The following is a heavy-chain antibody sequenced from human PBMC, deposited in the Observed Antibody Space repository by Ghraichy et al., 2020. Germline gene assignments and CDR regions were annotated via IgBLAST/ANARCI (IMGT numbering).Heavy chain of an antibody. CDR2: VTRNGDTT. J-gene: IGHJ6*02. Sequence: GGSLRLSCAASGFTFSNYDMRWVRQAPVKGLEWVSTVTRNGDTTYADSVRGRFTISRDNSKNTVYLQMSSLRAEDTAVYYCARRIPDRKGMDVGGQGTTVTVSS. CDR1: GFTFSNYD. D-gene: IGHD6-13*01. V-gene: IGHV3-23*01. CDR3: ARRIPDRKGMDV.